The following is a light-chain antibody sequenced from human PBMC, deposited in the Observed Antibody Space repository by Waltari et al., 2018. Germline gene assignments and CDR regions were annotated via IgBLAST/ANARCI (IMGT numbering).Light chain of an antibody. CDR2: DAS. CDR3: QQRSNWP. J-gene: IGKJ5*01. V-gene: IGKV3-11*01. CDR1: QSVSSY. Sequence: EIVLTQSPATLSLSPGERATLSCRASQSVSSYLAWYQQKPGQAPRLLISDASTRATGIPARFSGSGSGTDFTLTISSLEPEDFAVYYCQQRSNWPFGQGTRLEIK.